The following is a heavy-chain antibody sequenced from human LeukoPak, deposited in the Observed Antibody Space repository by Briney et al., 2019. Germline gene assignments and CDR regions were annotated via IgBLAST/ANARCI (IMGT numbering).Heavy chain of an antibody. D-gene: IGHD5-24*01. V-gene: IGHV4-59*01. Sequence: PSETLSLTCTVSGGSISSYYWSWIRQPPGKGLEWIGYIYYSGSTNYNPSLKSRVTISVDTSKNQFSLKLNSVTAADTAVYYCARSFLRDGYNLYAFDIWGQGTMVTVSS. J-gene: IGHJ3*02. CDR2: IYYSGST. CDR1: GGSISSYY. CDR3: ARSFLRDGYNLYAFDI.